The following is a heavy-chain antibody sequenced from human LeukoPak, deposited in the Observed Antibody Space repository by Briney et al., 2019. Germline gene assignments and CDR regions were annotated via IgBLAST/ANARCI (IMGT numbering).Heavy chain of an antibody. V-gene: IGHV4-34*01. CDR3: ARGGFYCGGDCYVDY. CDR1: GGSISSHY. D-gene: IGHD2-21*02. Sequence: SETLSLTCTVSGGSISSHYWSWIRQPPGKGLEWIGEINHSGSTNYNPSLKSRVTISVDTSKNQFSLKLSSVTAADTAVYYCARGGFYCGGDCYVDYWGQGTLVTVSS. J-gene: IGHJ4*02. CDR2: INHSGST.